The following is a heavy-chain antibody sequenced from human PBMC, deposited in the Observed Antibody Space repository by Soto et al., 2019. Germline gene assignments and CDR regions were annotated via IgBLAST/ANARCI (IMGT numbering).Heavy chain of an antibody. CDR2: INPSGGNA. CDR1: GYNFVSYY. J-gene: IGHJ4*02. Sequence: QVQLVQSGAEVKKPGASVKVSCKASGYNFVSYYMHWMQQSPGEGLEWMGIINPSGGNADYAQKFRGRVTLTRDTSTSTVYMELSSLRSEDTAVYYCARASLQNYFEFWGQGTLVTVSS. V-gene: IGHV1-46*01. CDR3: ARASLQNYFEF.